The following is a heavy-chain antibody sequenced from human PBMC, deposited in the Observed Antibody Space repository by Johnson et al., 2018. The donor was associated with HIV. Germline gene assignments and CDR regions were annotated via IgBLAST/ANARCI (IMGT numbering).Heavy chain of an antibody. CDR3: AREGRGSSSGAFDI. J-gene: IGHJ3*02. CDR1: GFTVSSNY. CDR2: IYSGGST. V-gene: IGHV3-66*02. Sequence: VQLVESGGGLVQPGGSLRLSCAASGFTVSSNYMSWVRQAPGKGLECVSVIYSGGSTYYADSVKGRFTISRDNSKATLYLQMNSLRGEDTAVYYCAREGRGSSSGAFDIWGQGTMVTVSS. D-gene: IGHD6-6*01.